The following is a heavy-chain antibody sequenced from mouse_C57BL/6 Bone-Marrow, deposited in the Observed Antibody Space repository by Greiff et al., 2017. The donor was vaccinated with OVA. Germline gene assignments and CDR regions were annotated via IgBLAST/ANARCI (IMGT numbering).Heavy chain of an antibody. D-gene: IGHD1-1*01. CDR1: GFNIKDDY. CDR3: TTRYYGSSYAYFDY. V-gene: IGHV14-4*01. Sequence: VQLKQSGAELVRPGASVKLSCTASGFNIKDDYMHWVKQRPEQGLEWIGWIDPENGDTEYASKFQGKATITADTSSNTAYLQLSSLTSEDTAVYYCTTRYYGSSYAYFDYWGQGTTLTVSS. J-gene: IGHJ2*01. CDR2: IDPENGDT.